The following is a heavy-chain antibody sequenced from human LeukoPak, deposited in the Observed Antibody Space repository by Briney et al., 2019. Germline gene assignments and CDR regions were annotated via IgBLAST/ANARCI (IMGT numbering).Heavy chain of an antibody. D-gene: IGHD5-12*01. Sequence: GGSLRLSCAASGFTFSSYAMSWVRQAPGKGLEWVPAISGSGGSTYYADSVKGRFTISRDNSKNTLYLQMNSLRAEDTALYYYAREGYSGYETLDHWGQGTPVTVSS. J-gene: IGHJ4*02. V-gene: IGHV3-23*01. CDR2: ISGSGGST. CDR1: GFTFSSYA. CDR3: AREGYSGYETLDH.